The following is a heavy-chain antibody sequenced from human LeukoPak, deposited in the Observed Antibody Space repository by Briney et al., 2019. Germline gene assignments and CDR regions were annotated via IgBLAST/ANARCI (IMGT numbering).Heavy chain of an antibody. CDR3: VRKTSITIFGVVDY. V-gene: IGHV3-23*01. Sequence: GGSLRLSCAASGFTFRSHDMSWVRQAPGKGLEWVSGISGSGGSTFYADSVKGRFTISRDSSKNTLYLQMNGLRVEDTAVYYCVRKTSITIFGVVDYWGQGTLVTVSS. J-gene: IGHJ4*02. D-gene: IGHD3-3*01. CDR2: ISGSGGST. CDR1: GFTFRSHD.